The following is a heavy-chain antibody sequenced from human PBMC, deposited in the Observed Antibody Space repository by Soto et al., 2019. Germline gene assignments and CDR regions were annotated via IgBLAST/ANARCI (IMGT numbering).Heavy chain of an antibody. Sequence: QVQLVQSGAEVKKPGSSVKVSCKASGGTFSSYTISWVRQAPGQGLEWMGRIIPILGIANYAQKFQGRVTITADKSTSTAYMELSSLRSEDTAVYYCARHSLRFLEWLTGRFAFDIWGQGTMVTVSS. J-gene: IGHJ3*02. D-gene: IGHD3-3*01. V-gene: IGHV1-69*02. CDR3: ARHSLRFLEWLTGRFAFDI. CDR1: GGTFSSYT. CDR2: IIPILGIA.